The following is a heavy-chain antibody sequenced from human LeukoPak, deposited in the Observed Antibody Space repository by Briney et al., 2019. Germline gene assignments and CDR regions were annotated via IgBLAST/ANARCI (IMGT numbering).Heavy chain of an antibody. D-gene: IGHD6-19*01. J-gene: IGHJ6*03. Sequence: SETLSLTCTVSGGSISSYYWSWIRQPAGKGLEWIGRIYTSGSTNYNPSLKSRVTISVDTSKNQFSLKLSSVTAADTAVYYCARYDSGWYKVDYYMDVWGKGTTVTISS. CDR1: GGSISSYY. V-gene: IGHV4-4*07. CDR2: IYTSGST. CDR3: ARYDSGWYKVDYYMDV.